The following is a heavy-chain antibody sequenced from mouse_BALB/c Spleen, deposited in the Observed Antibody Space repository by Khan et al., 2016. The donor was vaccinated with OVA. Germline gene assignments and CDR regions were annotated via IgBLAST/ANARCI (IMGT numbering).Heavy chain of an antibody. Sequence: VQLQRPGAELVRPGALVKLSCKPSGFNIKDYYIHWVKQRPEQGLEWIGWIDPENGDPIYDPRFQGKAIITADTSSNTAYLQLSSLASEDTAVYYCARSGYFAWFTYWGQGTLVTVSA. D-gene: IGHD1-1*01. CDR1: GFNIKDYY. V-gene: IGHV14-1*02. CDR3: ARSGYFAWFTY. CDR2: IDPENGDP. J-gene: IGHJ3*01.